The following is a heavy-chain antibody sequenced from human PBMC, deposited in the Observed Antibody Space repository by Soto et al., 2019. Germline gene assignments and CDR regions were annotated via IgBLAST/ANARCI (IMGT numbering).Heavy chain of an antibody. CDR2: INHSGST. J-gene: IGHJ1*01. V-gene: IGHV4-34*01. Sequence: QVQLQQWGAGLLKPSETLSLTCAVYGGSFSGYYWSWIRQPPGEGLEWIGEINHSGSTNYNPSLKSRVTISVDTSKNQFSLKLSSVTAADTAVYYCATGQYCSGGSCYTTEYFQHWGQGTLVTVSS. D-gene: IGHD2-15*01. CDR1: GGSFSGYY. CDR3: ATGQYCSGGSCYTTEYFQH.